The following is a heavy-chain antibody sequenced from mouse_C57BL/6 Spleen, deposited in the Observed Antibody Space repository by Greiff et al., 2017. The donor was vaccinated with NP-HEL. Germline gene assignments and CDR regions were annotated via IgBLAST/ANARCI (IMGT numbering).Heavy chain of an antibody. CDR1: GYTFTDYY. D-gene: IGHD1-1*01. CDR3: AREPRATVVESYAMDY. V-gene: IGHV1-76*01. J-gene: IGHJ4*01. CDR2: IYPGSGNT. Sequence: QVQLKESGAELVRPGASVKLSCKASGYTFTDYYINWVKQRPGQGLEWIARIYPGSGNTYYNEKFKGKATLTAEKSSSTAYMQLSSLTSEDSAVYFCAREPRATVVESYAMDYWGQGTSVTVSS.